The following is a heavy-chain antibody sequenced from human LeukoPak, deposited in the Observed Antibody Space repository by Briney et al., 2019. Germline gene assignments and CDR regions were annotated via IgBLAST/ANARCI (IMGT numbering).Heavy chain of an antibody. CDR2: IYHSGST. CDR1: GGSISSSNW. V-gene: IGHV4-4*02. D-gene: IGHD2-21*01. CDR3: ARDQVVVVIATTGYNWFDP. Sequence: ASETLSLTCAVSGGSISSSNWWSWVRQPPGKGLEWIGEIYHSGSTNYNPSLKSRVTMSVDTSKNQFSLKLSSVTAADTAVYYCARDQVVVVIATTGYNWFDPWGQGTLVTVSS. J-gene: IGHJ5*02.